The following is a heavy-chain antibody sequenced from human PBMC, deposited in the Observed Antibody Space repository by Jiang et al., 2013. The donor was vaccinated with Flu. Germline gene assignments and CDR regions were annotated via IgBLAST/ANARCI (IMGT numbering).Heavy chain of an antibody. J-gene: IGHJ4*02. V-gene: IGHV4-39*01. CDR3: ARHPVGTNWGIDY. D-gene: IGHD7-27*01. Sequence: CTVSGGSISSSSYYWGWIRQPPGKGLEWIGSIYYSGSTYYNPSLKSRVTISVDTSKNQFSLKLSSVTAADTAVYYCARHPVGTNWGIDYWGQGTLVTVSS. CDR2: IYYSGST. CDR1: GGSISSSSYY.